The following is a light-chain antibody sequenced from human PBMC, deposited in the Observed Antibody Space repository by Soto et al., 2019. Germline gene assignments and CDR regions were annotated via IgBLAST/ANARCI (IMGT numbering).Light chain of an antibody. CDR2: DAS. J-gene: IGKJ3*01. V-gene: IGKV1D-13*01. Sequence: AIQLTQSPSSLSASVGDSVTITCRASQGISSALAWYQQIPGRAPKLLIYDASSLEIGVPSRFSGSRSGTDFTLTVSTLQPEDYATYYCQQFGDDPFTFSPGTKEDL. CDR3: QQFGDDPFT. CDR1: QGISSA.